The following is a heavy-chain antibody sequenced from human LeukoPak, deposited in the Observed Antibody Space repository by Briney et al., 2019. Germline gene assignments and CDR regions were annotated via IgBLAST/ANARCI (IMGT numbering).Heavy chain of an antibody. CDR1: GGSISSISYY. D-gene: IGHD3-22*01. J-gene: IGHJ5*02. Sequence: SETLSLTCSVSGGSISSISYYWGWIRRPPGKGLEWIASIYYSGTTHYNPSLSSRVTMSVDTSKNQFSLKLSAVTAVDTAVYYCARQFHGSGYVDDLWGQGTLVTVSS. V-gene: IGHV4-39*01. CDR3: ARQFHGSGYVDDL. CDR2: IYYSGTT.